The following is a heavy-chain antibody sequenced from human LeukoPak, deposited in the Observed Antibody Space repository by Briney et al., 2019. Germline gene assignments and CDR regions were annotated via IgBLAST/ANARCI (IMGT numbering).Heavy chain of an antibody. V-gene: IGHV1-69*13. CDR1: GYTFTGYY. CDR3: AREYSAVAGPGYGMDV. J-gene: IGHJ6*02. D-gene: IGHD6-19*01. CDR2: IIPIFGTA. Sequence: GASVKVSCKASGYTFTGYYMHWVRQAPGQGLEWMGGIIPIFGTANYAQKFQGRVTITADESTSTAYMELSSLRSEDTAVYYCAREYSAVAGPGYGMDVWGQGTTVTVSS.